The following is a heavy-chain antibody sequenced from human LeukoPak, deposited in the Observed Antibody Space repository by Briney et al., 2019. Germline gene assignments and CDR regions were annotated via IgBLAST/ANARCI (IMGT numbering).Heavy chain of an antibody. CDR2: INTYNCDT. Sequence: ASVKVSCKASVYTFDDYAISWVRQAPVQGLEWMGWINTYNCDTITAQKFQGRVNLTTDTSTTTASMELRSLRSDDTAFYYCARDSAKLGIFFYSWGQGTLVTVSP. CDR1: VYTFDDYA. D-gene: IGHD1-26*01. J-gene: IGHJ4*02. V-gene: IGHV1-18*01. CDR3: ARDSAKLGIFFYS.